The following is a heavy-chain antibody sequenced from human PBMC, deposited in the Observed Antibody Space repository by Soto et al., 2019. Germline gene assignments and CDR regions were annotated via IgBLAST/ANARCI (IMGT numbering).Heavy chain of an antibody. D-gene: IGHD2-15*01. CDR2: ISSSSNYK. J-gene: IGHJ4*02. V-gene: IGHV3-21*01. CDR3: GSKASYCSGGSCLDY. Sequence: GGSLRLSCAASGVTFSSFSMNWVRQAPGKGLEWVASISSSSNYKYYADSVKGRFTISSANAKNSLYLQMNSLRVEDTAVYYCGSKASYCSGGSCLDYWGQGTLVTVSS. CDR1: GVTFSSFS.